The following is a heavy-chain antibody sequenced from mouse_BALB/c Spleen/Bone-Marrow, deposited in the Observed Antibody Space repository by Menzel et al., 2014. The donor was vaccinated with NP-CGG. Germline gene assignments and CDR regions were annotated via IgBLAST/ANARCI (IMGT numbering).Heavy chain of an antibody. J-gene: IGHJ3*01. CDR3: TRSNGNWFAY. V-gene: IGHV1S81*02. D-gene: IGHD2-1*01. CDR1: GYTFTSYY. CDR2: INPSNGGT. Sequence: VQVVESGAELVKPGASVKLSCRASGYTFTSYYMYWVKQRPGQGLEWIGEINPSNGGTNFNEKFKNKATLTVDKSSSTAYMQLSSLILEDSAVYYCTRSNGNWFAYWGQGTLVTVSA.